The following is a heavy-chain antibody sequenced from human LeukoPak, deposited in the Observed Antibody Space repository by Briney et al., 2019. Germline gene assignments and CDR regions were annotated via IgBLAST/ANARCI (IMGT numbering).Heavy chain of an antibody. CDR1: GFTFSSYS. D-gene: IGHD6-13*01. CDR3: ARDADSSSWSMYYYYGMDV. V-gene: IGHV3-21*01. J-gene: IGHJ6*02. CDR2: ISSSSGYI. Sequence: PGGSLRLSCAASGFTFSSYSMNWVRQAPGKGLEWVSSISSSSGYIYYADSVKGRFTISRDNAKNSLYLQMNSLRAEDTAVYYCARDADSSSWSMYYYYGMDVWGQGTTVTVS.